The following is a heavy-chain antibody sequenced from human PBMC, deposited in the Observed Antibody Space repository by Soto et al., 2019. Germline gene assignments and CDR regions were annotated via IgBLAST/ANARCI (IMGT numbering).Heavy chain of an antibody. Sequence: QVQLQESGPGLVKPSGTLSLTCAVSGGSISSSNWWSWVRQPPGKGLEWIGEIYHSGSTNYNPSLKSRATISVDKSKNQFSLKLSSVTAADTAVYYCARAGRGSYGYYYYGMDVWGQGTTVTVSS. CDR1: GGSISSSNW. V-gene: IGHV4-4*02. J-gene: IGHJ6*02. D-gene: IGHD1-26*01. CDR3: ARAGRGSYGYYYYGMDV. CDR2: IYHSGST.